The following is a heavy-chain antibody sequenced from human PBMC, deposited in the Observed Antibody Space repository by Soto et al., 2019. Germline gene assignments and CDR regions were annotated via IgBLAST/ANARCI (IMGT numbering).Heavy chain of an antibody. J-gene: IGHJ4*02. CDR2: ISYDGSNK. V-gene: IGHV3-30*03. CDR1: GFTFSSYG. D-gene: IGHD4-17*01. Sequence: GGSLRLSCAASGFTFSSYGMHWVRQAPGKGLEWVAVISYDGSNKYYADSVKGRFTISRDNSKNTLYLQMNSLRAEDTAVYYCADFCSSTATTPFPFDYWGQGTLVTGSS. CDR3: ADFCSSTATTPFPFDY.